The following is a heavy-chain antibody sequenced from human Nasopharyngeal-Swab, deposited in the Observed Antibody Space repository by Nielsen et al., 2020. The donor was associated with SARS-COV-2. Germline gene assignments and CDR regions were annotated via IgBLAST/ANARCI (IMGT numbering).Heavy chain of an antibody. CDR3: ARGGDGYSMDY. V-gene: IGHV3-74*01. J-gene: IGHJ4*02. CDR2: LHSDGSGT. Sequence: GESLKISCAASGFTISRYWMLWVRHAPGKGLVWVSRLHSDGSGTTYAASVRGRFTISRDNAKNTLYLQMNSLRAEDTAVYYCARGGDGYSMDYWGQGTLVTVSS. CDR1: GFTISRYW. D-gene: IGHD5-24*01.